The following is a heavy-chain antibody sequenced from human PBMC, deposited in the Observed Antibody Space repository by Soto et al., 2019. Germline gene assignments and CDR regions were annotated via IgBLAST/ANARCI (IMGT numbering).Heavy chain of an antibody. V-gene: IGHV3-30*03. D-gene: IGHD2-2*01. CDR1: GFTFSSYG. Sequence: GGSLRLSCAASGFTFSSYGMHWVRQAPGKGLEWVAVISYDGSNKYYADSVKGRFTISRDNSKNTLYLQMNSLRAEDTAVYYCVGYCISTSCPGDWFDPWGQGTLVTVSS. J-gene: IGHJ5*02. CDR2: ISYDGSNK. CDR3: VGYCISTSCPGDWFDP.